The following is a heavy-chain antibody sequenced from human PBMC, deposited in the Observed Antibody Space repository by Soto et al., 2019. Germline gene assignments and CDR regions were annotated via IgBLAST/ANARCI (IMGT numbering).Heavy chain of an antibody. CDR2: ISGNGGST. CDR1: GFTFSVYA. Sequence: GGSLRLSCAASGFTFSVYAMTWVRLAPGKGLEWVSAISGNGGSTYYADSVKGRFTISRDNSKSTLHLQMNSLRVEDTAVYYCAKDRTFGPPLVRFDSWGQGTLVTVSS. CDR3: AKDRTFGPPLVRFDS. J-gene: IGHJ4*02. V-gene: IGHV3-23*01. D-gene: IGHD6-6*01.